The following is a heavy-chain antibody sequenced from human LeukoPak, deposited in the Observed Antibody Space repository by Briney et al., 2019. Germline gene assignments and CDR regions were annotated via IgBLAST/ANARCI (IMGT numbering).Heavy chain of an antibody. J-gene: IGHJ4*02. V-gene: IGHV4-39*01. CDR3: ARQFINPIYYDSSGYHFDY. CDR2: IYYSGST. CDR1: GGSISSPIYY. D-gene: IGHD3-22*01. Sequence: SETLSLTCTVSGGSISSPIYYWGWIRQPPGKGLEWIGSIYYSGSTYDNPSLKSRVTISVDTSKNQFSLKLSSVTAADTAVYYCARQFINPIYYDSSGYHFDYWGQGTLVTVSS.